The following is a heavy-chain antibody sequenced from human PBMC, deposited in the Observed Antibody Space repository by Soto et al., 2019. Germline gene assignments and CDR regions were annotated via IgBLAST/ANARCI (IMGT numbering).Heavy chain of an antibody. CDR2: INHSGST. V-gene: IGHV4-34*01. CDR3: ARGEWVTMVRGVSYFDY. CDR1: GGSFSGYY. J-gene: IGHJ4*02. D-gene: IGHD3-10*01. Sequence: SETLSLTCAVYGGSFSGYYWSWIRQPPGKGLEWIGEINHSGSTNYNPSLKSRVTISVDTSKNQFSLKLSSVTAADTAEYYCARGEWVTMVRGVSYFDYWGQGTLVTVSS.